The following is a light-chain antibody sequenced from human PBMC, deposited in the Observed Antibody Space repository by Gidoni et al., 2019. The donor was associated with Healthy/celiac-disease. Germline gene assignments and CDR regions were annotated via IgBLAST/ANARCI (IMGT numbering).Light chain of an antibody. J-gene: IGKJ1*01. CDR3: QQYYSNPRT. Sequence: DIVMTQSPDSLAVSVGERATIKCKSSQSVLYSSNDKNYLAWYQQKPGQTPKLLIYWASTRESGVPDRFRGSGSGTDFTLTISSLQAEDVAVYYCQQYYSNPRTFGQGTKVEIK. V-gene: IGKV4-1*01. CDR2: WAS. CDR1: QSVLYSSNDKNY.